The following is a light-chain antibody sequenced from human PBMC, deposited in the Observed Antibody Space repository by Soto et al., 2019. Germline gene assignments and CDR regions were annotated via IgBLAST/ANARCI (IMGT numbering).Light chain of an antibody. CDR3: QQYNNWPRT. CDR2: DAS. V-gene: IGKV3D-15*01. CDR1: QSVSNN. J-gene: IGKJ1*01. Sequence: EIVMTQSPGTLSLSPGERATLSCRASQSVSNNYLAWYQQKPGQAPRLLIYDASNRATGIPARFSGSGSGTEFTLTISSLQSEDFAVYYCQQYNNWPRTFGQGTK.